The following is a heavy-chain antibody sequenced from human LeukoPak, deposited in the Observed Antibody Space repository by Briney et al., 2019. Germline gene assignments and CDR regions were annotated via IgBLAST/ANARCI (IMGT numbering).Heavy chain of an antibody. D-gene: IGHD6-13*01. CDR3: AKARAAAGTLFDY. Sequence: GRSLRLSCAASGFTFDDYAMHWVRQAPGKCLEWVSGISWNSGSIGYADSVKGRFTISRDNAKNSLYLQMNSLRAEDTALYYCAKARAAAGTLFDYWGQGTLVTVSS. CDR2: ISWNSGSI. V-gene: IGHV3-9*01. CDR1: GFTFDDYA. J-gene: IGHJ4*02.